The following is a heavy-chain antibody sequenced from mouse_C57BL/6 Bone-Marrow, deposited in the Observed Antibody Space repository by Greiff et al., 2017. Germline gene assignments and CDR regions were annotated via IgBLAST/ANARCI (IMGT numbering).Heavy chain of an antibody. Sequence: VQLQQPGAELVMPGASVKLSCKASGYTFTSYWMHWVKQRPGQGLEWIGEIDPSDSYTNYNQKFKGKSTLTVDKSSSTAYMHLSSLTSEDSAVYYCAREDDGYHWYFDVWGTGTTVTVSS. D-gene: IGHD2-3*01. CDR3: AREDDGYHWYFDV. V-gene: IGHV1-69*01. CDR2: IDPSDSYT. CDR1: GYTFTSYW. J-gene: IGHJ1*03.